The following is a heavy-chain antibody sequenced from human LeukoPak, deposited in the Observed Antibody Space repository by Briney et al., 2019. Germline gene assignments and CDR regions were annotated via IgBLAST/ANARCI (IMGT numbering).Heavy chain of an antibody. CDR2: ISSSGSTI. J-gene: IGHJ6*02. V-gene: IGHV3-48*04. CDR1: GFTFSSYW. D-gene: IGHD6-13*01. CDR3: ARAESRGAGYSRYYYYYYGMDV. Sequence: GGSLRLSCAASGFTFSSYWMHWVRQAPGKGLEWVSYISSSGSTIYYADSVKGRFTISRDNAKNSLYLQMNSLRAEDTAVYYCARAESRGAGYSRYYYYYYGMDVWGQGTTVTVSS.